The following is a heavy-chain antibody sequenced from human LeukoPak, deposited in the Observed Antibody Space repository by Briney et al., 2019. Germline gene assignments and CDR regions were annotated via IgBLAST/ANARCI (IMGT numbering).Heavy chain of an antibody. V-gene: IGHV1-18*01. D-gene: IGHD6-19*01. CDR1: GYTFTSYG. CDR3: ARAASGSGWYGEDY. J-gene: IGHJ4*02. Sequence: ASVKVSCKASGYTFTSYGISWVRQAPGQGLEWMGWISAYNGNTNYEQKLQGRVTVTTDTSTSTVYMELRSLRSDDTAVYYCARAASGSGWYGEDYWGQGTLVTVSS. CDR2: ISAYNGNT.